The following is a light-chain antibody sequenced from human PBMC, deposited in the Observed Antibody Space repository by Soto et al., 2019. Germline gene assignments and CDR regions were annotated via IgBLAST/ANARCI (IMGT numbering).Light chain of an antibody. V-gene: IGLV2-14*01. CDR2: EVD. J-gene: IGLJ2*01. CDR3: TSYRIGSTPVV. Sequence: QSALTQPASVSGSPGQSITISCTGTSSDVGFYNYVSWYQQQHPGKAPKLMIYEVDNRPSGVSIRFSGSKSGNTASLTISGLLAEDEADYYCTSYRIGSTPVVFGGGTKLTVL. CDR1: SSDVGFYNY.